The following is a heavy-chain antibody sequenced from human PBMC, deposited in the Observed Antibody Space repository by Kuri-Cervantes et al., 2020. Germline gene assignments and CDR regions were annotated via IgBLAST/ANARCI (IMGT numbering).Heavy chain of an antibody. V-gene: IGHV3-53*01. J-gene: IGHJ4*02. Sequence: GESLKISCAASGFNVNNYYMSWVRQAPGRGLEWVPVLYSGGQTYYADFARGRFTISRDNAKNSLYLQMNSLRAEDTAVYYCALIDFYASSWYYDSWGQGTLVTVSS. D-gene: IGHD6-13*01. CDR2: LYSGGQT. CDR3: ALIDFYASSWYYDS. CDR1: GFNVNNYY.